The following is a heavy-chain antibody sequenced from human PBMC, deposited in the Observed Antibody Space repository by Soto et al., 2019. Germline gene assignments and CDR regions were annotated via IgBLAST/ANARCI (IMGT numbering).Heavy chain of an antibody. Sequence: QVQLVQSGAEVKKPGSSVKVSCKASGGTLNKHAITWVRRAPGEGLEWLGGIIPMFGIPNYSQKFQGRVTITADDSTNTSQMELNSLTSDDTAVYYCARGGTSGWLKGAYDVWGQGTMVTVSS. D-gene: IGHD6-19*01. J-gene: IGHJ3*01. CDR2: IIPMFGIP. CDR1: GGTLNKHA. CDR3: ARGGTSGWLKGAYDV. V-gene: IGHV1-69*01.